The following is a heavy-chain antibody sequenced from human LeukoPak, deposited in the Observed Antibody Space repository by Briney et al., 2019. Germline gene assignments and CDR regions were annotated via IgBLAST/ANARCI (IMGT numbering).Heavy chain of an antibody. J-gene: IGHJ4*02. Sequence: PGGSLRLSCAASGLTFSGYAMSWVRQGQGEGLDWISALTDDGGSTYYADSVRGRFTISRDNSKNTLYLQMSSLRVDDTAIYYCVKGSATSRPYYFDYWGQGTLVTVSS. V-gene: IGHV3-23*01. CDR1: GLTFSGYA. D-gene: IGHD2-21*01. CDR2: LTDDGGST. CDR3: VKGSATSRPYYFDY.